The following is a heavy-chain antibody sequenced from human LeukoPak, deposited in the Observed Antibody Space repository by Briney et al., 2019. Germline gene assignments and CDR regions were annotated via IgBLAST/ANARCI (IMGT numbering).Heavy chain of an antibody. D-gene: IGHD6-6*01. Sequence: GGSLRLSCAASGFTFSSYSMNWVRQAPGKGLEWVSYISSSGSTIYYADSVKGRFTISRDNAKNSLYLQMNSLRAEDTAVYYCARDGAEYSSSSAEDYYYYGMDVWGQGTTVTVSS. CDR1: GFTFSSYS. V-gene: IGHV3-48*04. J-gene: IGHJ6*02. CDR3: ARDGAEYSSSSAEDYYYYGMDV. CDR2: ISSSGSTI.